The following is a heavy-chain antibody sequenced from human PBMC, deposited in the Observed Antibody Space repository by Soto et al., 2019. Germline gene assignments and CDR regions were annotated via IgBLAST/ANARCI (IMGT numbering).Heavy chain of an antibody. CDR2: IWYDGSNK. V-gene: IGHV3-33*01. Sequence: HPGGSLRLSCAASGFTFSSYGMHWVRQAPGKGLEWVAVIWYDGSNKYYADSVKGRFTISRDNSKNTLYLQVNSLRAEDTAVYYCARGGYDFWSGYYTGTLGYYGMDVWGQGTTVTVSS. CDR1: GFTFSSYG. J-gene: IGHJ6*02. CDR3: ARGGYDFWSGYYTGTLGYYGMDV. D-gene: IGHD3-3*01.